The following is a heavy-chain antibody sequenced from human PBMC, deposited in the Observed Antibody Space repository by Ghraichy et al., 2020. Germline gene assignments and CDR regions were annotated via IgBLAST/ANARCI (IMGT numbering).Heavy chain of an antibody. CDR2: IRSKAYGGTT. J-gene: IGHJ4*02. D-gene: IGHD6-13*01. CDR3: TSLSGYSSSWLDY. V-gene: IGHV3-49*03. Sequence: GSLRLSCTASGFTFGDYAMSWFRQAPGKGLEWVGFIRSKAYGGTTEYAASVKGRFTISRDDSKSIAYLQMNSLKTEDTAVYYCTSLSGYSSSWLDYWGQGTLVTVSS. CDR1: GFTFGDYA.